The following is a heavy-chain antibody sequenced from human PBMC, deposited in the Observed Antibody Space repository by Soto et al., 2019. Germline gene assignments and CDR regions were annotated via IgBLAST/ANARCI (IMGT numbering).Heavy chain of an antibody. CDR3: ARAVYVVPAMPPGWYFDY. CDR1: GGTFSSYA. J-gene: IGHJ4*02. Sequence: QVQLVQSGAEVKKPGSSVKVSCKSSGGTFSSYAISWGRQAPGQGLEWMGGAIPIFGTANYAQNFQGRVTITADESTSTAYMELRSLRSEDPAVYYCARAVYVVPAMPPGWYFDYWGQGTLVAVSS. D-gene: IGHD2-21*02. CDR2: AIPIFGTA. V-gene: IGHV1-69*12.